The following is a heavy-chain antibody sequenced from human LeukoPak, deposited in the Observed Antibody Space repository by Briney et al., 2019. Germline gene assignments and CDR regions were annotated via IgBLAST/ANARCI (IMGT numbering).Heavy chain of an antibody. CDR2: IYYSGST. CDR1: GGSISSYY. V-gene: IGHV4-59*08. J-gene: IGHJ4*02. Sequence: SETLSLTCTVSGGSISSYYWSWIRQPPGKGLEWIGYIYYSGSTNYNPSLKSRVTISVDTSKNQFSLRLSSVTAADTAVYYCARASYSYDINGWVPFDYWGQGALVTVSS. D-gene: IGHD3-22*01. CDR3: ARASYSYDINGWVPFDY.